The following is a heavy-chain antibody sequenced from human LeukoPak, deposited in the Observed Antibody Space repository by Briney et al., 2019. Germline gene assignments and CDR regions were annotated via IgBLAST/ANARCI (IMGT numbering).Heavy chain of an antibody. CDR1: GFTFSKYN. CDR2: ISSSSSYI. V-gene: IGHV3-21*01. Sequence: GGSLRLSCAASGFTFSKYNMNWVRQAPGKGLEWVSSISSSSSYIYYADSVKGRFTISRDNARNSLYLQMNSLRAEDTAVYYCARGLSGYTSSLGYWGQGTLVTVSS. CDR3: ARGLSGYTSSLGY. D-gene: IGHD6-6*01. J-gene: IGHJ4*02.